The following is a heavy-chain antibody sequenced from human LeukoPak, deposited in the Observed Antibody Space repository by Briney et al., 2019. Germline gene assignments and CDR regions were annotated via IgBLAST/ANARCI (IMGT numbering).Heavy chain of an antibody. CDR2: INPNSGGT. CDR1: GYTFTGYY. D-gene: IGHD4-17*01. CDR3: ARDLHDYGDHPPLDY. V-gene: IGHV1-2*02. Sequence: ASVKVSCKASGYTFTGYYMHWVRQAPGQGLEWMGWINPNSGGTNYAQKFQGRVTMTRDTSISTAYMELSRLRSDDTAVYYCARDLHDYGDHPPLDYWGQGTLVTVSS. J-gene: IGHJ4*02.